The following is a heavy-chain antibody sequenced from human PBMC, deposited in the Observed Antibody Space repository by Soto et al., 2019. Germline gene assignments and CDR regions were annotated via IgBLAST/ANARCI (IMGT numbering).Heavy chain of an antibody. J-gene: IGHJ4*02. CDR2: IDPSDSYT. CDR3: ARHGGIAVAGTNY. V-gene: IGHV5-10-1*01. CDR1: GYSFTSYW. D-gene: IGHD6-19*01. Sequence: PGESLKISCKGSGYSFTSYWISWVRQMPGKGLEWMGRIDPSDSYTNYSPSFRGHVTISADKSISTAYLQWSSLKASDTAMYYCARHGGIAVAGTNYWGQGTLVTVSS.